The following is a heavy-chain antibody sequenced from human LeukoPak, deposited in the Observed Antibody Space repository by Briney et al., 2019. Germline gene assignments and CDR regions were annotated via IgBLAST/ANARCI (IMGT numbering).Heavy chain of an antibody. CDR1: GFTFDDYG. V-gene: IGHV3-20*04. CDR2: INWNGGST. D-gene: IGHD6-19*01. Sequence: GGSLRLSCAASGFTFDDYGMTWVRQGPGKGLEWVSAINWNGGSTGYADSVKGRFTTSRDNAKNSLYLQMNSLRAEDTALYYCARDGSGWNFDYWGQGTLVTVSS. J-gene: IGHJ4*02. CDR3: ARDGSGWNFDY.